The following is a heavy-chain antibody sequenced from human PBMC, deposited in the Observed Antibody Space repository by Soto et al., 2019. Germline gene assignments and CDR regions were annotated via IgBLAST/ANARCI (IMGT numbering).Heavy chain of an antibody. D-gene: IGHD3-9*01. J-gene: IGHJ3*02. Sequence: SETLSLTCTVSGGSISSYYWSWIRQPPGKGLEWIGYIYYSGSTNYNPSLKSRVTISVDTSKNQFSLKLSPVTAADTAVYYCARLYYDILTGTTDAFDIWGQGTMVTVSS. CDR3: ARLYYDILTGTTDAFDI. V-gene: IGHV4-59*01. CDR1: GGSISSYY. CDR2: IYYSGST.